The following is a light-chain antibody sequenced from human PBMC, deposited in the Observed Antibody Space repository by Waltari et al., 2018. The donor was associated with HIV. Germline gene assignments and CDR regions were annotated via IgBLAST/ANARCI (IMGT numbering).Light chain of an antibody. V-gene: IGLV3-19*01. CDR2: DKN. CDR1: RLRSKY. J-gene: IGLJ1*01. Sequence: SYVLTQHPAVSVALGQTARIACRGDRLRSKYATWYQQRPGQAPVLVIYDKNNRPSGIPDRFSGSSSGNTASLTITGAQAEDEADYYCNARDSSGNLVVFGTGTKVTVL. CDR3: NARDSSGNLVV.